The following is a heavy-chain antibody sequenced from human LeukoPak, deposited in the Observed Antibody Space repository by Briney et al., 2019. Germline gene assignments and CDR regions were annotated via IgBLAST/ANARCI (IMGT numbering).Heavy chain of an antibody. V-gene: IGHV3-21*01. CDR1: GFTFSSYA. CDR2: ISSSSSYI. CDR3: AREASRYSYGLDAFDI. D-gene: IGHD5-18*01. J-gene: IGHJ3*02. Sequence: GGSLRLSCAASGFTFSSYAMSWVRQAPGKGLEWVSSISSSSSYIYYADSVKGRFTISRDNAKNSLYLQMNSLRVEDTALYYCAREASRYSYGLDAFDIWGQGTMVTVSS.